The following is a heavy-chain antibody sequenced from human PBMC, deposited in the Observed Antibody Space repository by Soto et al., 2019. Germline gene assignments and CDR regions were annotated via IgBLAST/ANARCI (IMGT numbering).Heavy chain of an antibody. Sequence: QVKLVQSGAEVKKPGASVKVSCKASGYTFTSYGISWVRQAPGQGLEWMGWISAYNGNTNYAQKLQGRVTMTTDTSTSTAYMELRSLRSDDTAVYYCAREEIGDIVVGNGMDVWGQGTTVTVSS. D-gene: IGHD2-15*01. CDR3: AREEIGDIVVGNGMDV. J-gene: IGHJ6*02. CDR2: ISAYNGNT. V-gene: IGHV1-18*01. CDR1: GYTFTSYG.